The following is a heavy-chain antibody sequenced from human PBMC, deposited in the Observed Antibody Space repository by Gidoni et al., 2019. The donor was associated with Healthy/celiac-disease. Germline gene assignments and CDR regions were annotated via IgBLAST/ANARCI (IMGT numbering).Heavy chain of an antibody. J-gene: IGHJ6*02. CDR3: ASDPGIAVAGRDSYYYYGMDV. CDR2: IYYSGST. D-gene: IGHD6-19*01. CDR1: GGSISSSSYY. V-gene: IGHV4-39*01. Sequence: QLQLQESGPGLVKPSETLSLTCTVSGGSISSSSYYWGWIRQPPGKGLEWIGSIYYSGSTYYNPSLKSRVTISVDTSKNQFSLKLSSVTAADTAVYYCASDPGIAVAGRDSYYYYGMDVWGQGTTVTVSS.